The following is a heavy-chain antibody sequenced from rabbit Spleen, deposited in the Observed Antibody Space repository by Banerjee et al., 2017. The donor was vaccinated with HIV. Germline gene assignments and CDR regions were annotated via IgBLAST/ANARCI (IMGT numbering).Heavy chain of an antibody. CDR3: VREVAARLAL. D-gene: IGHD4-1*01. CDR2: IDPVFGIA. V-gene: IGHV1S7*01. J-gene: IGHJ6*01. CDR1: GFTLSSYY. Sequence: QQLVESGGGLVKPGASLTLTCKASGFTLSSYYMNWVRQAPGKGLEWIGYIDPVFGIAYYANWVNGRFSISRENAQNTVFLQMTSLTAADTATYFCVREVAARLALWGPGTLVT.